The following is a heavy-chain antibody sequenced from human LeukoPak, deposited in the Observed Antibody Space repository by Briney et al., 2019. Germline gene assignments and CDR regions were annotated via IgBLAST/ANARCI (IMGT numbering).Heavy chain of an antibody. D-gene: IGHD3-10*01. CDR1: GGSISSSNW. J-gene: IGHJ4*02. CDR2: IYHSGST. CDR3: ARHWRTYYYGSGSEGGYFDY. Sequence: SETLSLTCAVSGGSISSSNWWSWVRQPPGKGLEWIGSIYHSGSTYYNPSLKSRVTISVDTSKNQFSLKLSSVTAADTAVYYCARHWRTYYYGSGSEGGYFDYWGQGTLVTVSS. V-gene: IGHV4-4*02.